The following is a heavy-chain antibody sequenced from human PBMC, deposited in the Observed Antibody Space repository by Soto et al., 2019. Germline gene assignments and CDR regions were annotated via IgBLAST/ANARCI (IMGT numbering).Heavy chain of an antibody. Sequence: PGGSLRLSCAASDFTFNYALVNWVRQPPGMGLEWVGRIKSKADGGTTDYAAPVKGRLTISRDDSKNTVSLQMNSLTTEDTAMYYCATGGYYFDYWGQGTLVTVSS. V-gene: IGHV3-15*07. CDR2: IKSKADGGTT. CDR3: ATGGYYFDY. D-gene: IGHD3-10*01. J-gene: IGHJ4*02. CDR1: DFTFNYAL.